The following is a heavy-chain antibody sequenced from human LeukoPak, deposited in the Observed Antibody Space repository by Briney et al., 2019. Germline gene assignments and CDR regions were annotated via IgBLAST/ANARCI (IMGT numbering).Heavy chain of an antibody. V-gene: IGHV3-7*01. J-gene: IGHJ5*02. CDR1: VLTFSSSC. CDR3: ARYSGSFPGWPDT. D-gene: IGHD1-26*01. CDR2: INPAGSQK. Sequence: GRTLRLSCAASVLTFSSSCMNWSRHAPGRGPEWVANINPAGSQKDYVDSVKGRFTISKDHAKESVFLQMNNLRAEDTAVYYCARYSGSFPGWPDTWGPGTLVTVSS.